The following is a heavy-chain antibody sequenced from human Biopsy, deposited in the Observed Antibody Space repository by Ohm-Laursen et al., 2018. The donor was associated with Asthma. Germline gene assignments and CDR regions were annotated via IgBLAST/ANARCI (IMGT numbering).Heavy chain of an antibody. CDR2: IYYSGST. Sequence: GTLSLTCTVSGGSVSTGSYYWGWIRQPPGKGLEWIGSIYYSGSTYYNPSLKSRVTISVDTSKNQFSLKLSSVTAADTAVYYCARQGYDFWSGYFDAFDIWGQGTMVTVSS. D-gene: IGHD3-3*01. V-gene: IGHV4-39*01. J-gene: IGHJ3*02. CDR3: ARQGYDFWSGYFDAFDI. CDR1: GGSVSTGSYY.